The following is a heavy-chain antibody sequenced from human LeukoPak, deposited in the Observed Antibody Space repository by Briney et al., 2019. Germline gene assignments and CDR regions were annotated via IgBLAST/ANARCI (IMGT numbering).Heavy chain of an antibody. CDR2: IIPILGIA. J-gene: IGHJ4*02. Sequence: GASVKVSCKASGGTFSSYAISWVRQAPGQGLEWMGRIIPILGIANYAQKFQGRVTTTADKSTSTAYMELSSLRSEDTAVYYCARGVGDSSGYYSSWGQGTLVTVSS. CDR3: ARGVGDSSGYYSS. D-gene: IGHD3-22*01. V-gene: IGHV1-69*04. CDR1: GGTFSSYA.